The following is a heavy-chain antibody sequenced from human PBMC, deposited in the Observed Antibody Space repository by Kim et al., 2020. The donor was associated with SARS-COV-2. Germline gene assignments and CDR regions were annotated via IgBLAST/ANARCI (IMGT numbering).Heavy chain of an antibody. Sequence: SVKVSCKASGGTFSSYTISWVRQAPGQGLEWMGRIIPILGIANYAQKFQGRVTITADKSTSTAYMELSSLRSEDTAVYYCARVGVADYYYGSGSKTQEGGMDVWGQGTTVTVSS. CDR3: ARVGVADYYYGSGSKTQEGGMDV. J-gene: IGHJ6*02. CDR1: GGTFSSYT. CDR2: IIPILGIA. V-gene: IGHV1-69*02. D-gene: IGHD3-10*01.